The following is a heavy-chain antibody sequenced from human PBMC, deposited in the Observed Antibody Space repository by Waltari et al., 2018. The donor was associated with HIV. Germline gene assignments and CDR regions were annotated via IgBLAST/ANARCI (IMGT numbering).Heavy chain of an antibody. V-gene: IGHV3-49*04. D-gene: IGHD6-19*01. Sequence: EVQLVESGGGLVQPGRSLRLSCTASGFTFGDYAMSWVRQAPGQGLEWVGFIRSKAYGGTTEYAASVKGRFTISRDDSKSIAYLQMNSLKTEDTAVYYCTTPTGSGWYEDYYYYGMDVWGQGTTVTVSS. CDR1: GFTFGDYA. J-gene: IGHJ6*02. CDR3: TTPTGSGWYEDYYYYGMDV. CDR2: IRSKAYGGTT.